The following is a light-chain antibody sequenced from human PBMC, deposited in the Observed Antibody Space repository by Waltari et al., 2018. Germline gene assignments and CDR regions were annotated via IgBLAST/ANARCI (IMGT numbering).Light chain of an antibody. J-gene: IGLJ3*02. Sequence: QSVLTQPPSVSGAPGQRVTIACTGSGSNIGAGYDVHWYQQVPRAAPKLLIYGSSSRPLGGPDRFVGSTSGTSAARAIIGLQAEDEADYYCQSYDITLRVVFGGGTKLTVL. CDR2: GSS. CDR1: GSNIGAGYD. CDR3: QSYDITLRVV. V-gene: IGLV1-40*01.